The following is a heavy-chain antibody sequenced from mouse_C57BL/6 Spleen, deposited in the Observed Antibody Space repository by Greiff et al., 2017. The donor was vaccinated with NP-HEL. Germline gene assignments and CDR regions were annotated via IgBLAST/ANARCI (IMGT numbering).Heavy chain of an antibody. J-gene: IGHJ4*01. CDR2: IWSGGST. CDR1: GFSLTSYG. Sequence: VQLVESGPGLVQPSQSLSITCTVSGFSLTSYGVHWVRQSPGKGLEWLGVIWSGGSTDYNAAFISRLSLSKDNSKSQVFFKMNSLQADDTAIYYCARPYDYDGPYAMDYWGQGTSVTVSS. D-gene: IGHD2-4*01. V-gene: IGHV2-2*01. CDR3: ARPYDYDGPYAMDY.